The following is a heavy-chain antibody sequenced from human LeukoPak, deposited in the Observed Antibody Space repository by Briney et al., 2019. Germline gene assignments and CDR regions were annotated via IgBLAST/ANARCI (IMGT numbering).Heavy chain of an antibody. CDR3: ARDDYGDLQYFEN. CDR2: INPNDGGA. J-gene: IGHJ4*02. Sequence: ASVKVSCKASGYTFTKYFLHWVRQAPGQGLEWMGWINPNDGGALYAQKFQGRVTMTTDTSITTAYMEMSRLRSDDTAFYYCARDDYGDLQYFENWGQGTLVTASS. CDR1: GYTFTKYF. D-gene: IGHD4-17*01. V-gene: IGHV1-2*02.